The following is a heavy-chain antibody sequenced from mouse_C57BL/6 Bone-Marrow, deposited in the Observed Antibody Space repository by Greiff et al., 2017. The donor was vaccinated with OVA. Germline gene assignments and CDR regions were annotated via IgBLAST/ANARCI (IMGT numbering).Heavy chain of an antibody. CDR1: GFTFRDFY. J-gene: IGHJ1*03. V-gene: IGHV7-1*01. CDR3: ARDDYYWYFDV. Sequence: EVKLVESGGGLVQSGRSLRLSCATSGFTFRDFYMEWVRQAPGKGLEWIAASRNKANDYTTEYSASVKGRFIVSRDTSQSILYLQMNALRAEDTAIYYCARDDYYWYFDVWGTGTTVTVSS. CDR2: SRNKANDYTT.